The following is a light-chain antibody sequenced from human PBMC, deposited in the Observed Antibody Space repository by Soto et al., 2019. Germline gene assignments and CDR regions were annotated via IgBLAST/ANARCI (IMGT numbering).Light chain of an antibody. CDR3: CSYAGSRYV. CDR1: SSDVGGYNY. CDR2: DVS. Sequence: QSVLTQPRSVSGSPGQSVTISCTGTSSDVGGYNYVSWYRQHPGKAPKLMIYDVSKRPSGVPDRFSGSKSGNTASLTISGLQAEDEADYYCCSYAGSRYVFGTGTKLTVL. J-gene: IGLJ1*01. V-gene: IGLV2-11*01.